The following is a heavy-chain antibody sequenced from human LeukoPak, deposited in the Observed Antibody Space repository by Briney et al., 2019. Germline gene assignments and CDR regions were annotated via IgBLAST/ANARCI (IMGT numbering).Heavy chain of an antibody. Sequence: SETLSFTCTVSGGSISSGGYYWAWIRQPPGEGLEWIGSIYYPGSTYYNPSLKSRVTISLDTSENQFSLKLTSVTAADTAVYYCARWEYYSSSRHPAGDWGQGTLVTVSS. CDR3: ARWEYYSSSRHPAGD. CDR2: IYYPGST. CDR1: GGSISSGGYY. J-gene: IGHJ4*02. D-gene: IGHD6-13*01. V-gene: IGHV4-39*01.